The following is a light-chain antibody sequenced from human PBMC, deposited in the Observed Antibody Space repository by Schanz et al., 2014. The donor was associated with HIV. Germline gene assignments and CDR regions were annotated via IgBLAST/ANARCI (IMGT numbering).Light chain of an antibody. J-gene: IGKJ1*01. CDR3: QQYSAYPWT. CDR1: QDVSNY. V-gene: IGKV1-8*01. Sequence: AIRMTQSPSSLSASTGDRVTISCQASQDVSNYVAWYQKKPGKAPKLLIYAAATVQVGVPSRFSGSGSGTEFTLTISSLQPDDFATYYCQQYSAYPWTFGQGTKVEVK. CDR2: AAA.